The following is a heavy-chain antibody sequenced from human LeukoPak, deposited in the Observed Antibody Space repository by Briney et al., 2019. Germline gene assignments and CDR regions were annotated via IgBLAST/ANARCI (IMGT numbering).Heavy chain of an antibody. V-gene: IGHV1-69*06. CDR2: IIPIFGTA. CDR1: GYTFTSYD. CDR3: ARAPQRVFIGYYYYYMDV. J-gene: IGHJ6*03. Sequence: SVKVSCKASGYTFTSYDINWVRQAPGQGLEWMGGIIPIFGTANYAQKFQGRITITADKSTSTAYMELSSLRSEDTAVYYCARAPQRVFIGYYYYYMDVWGKGTTVTVSS.